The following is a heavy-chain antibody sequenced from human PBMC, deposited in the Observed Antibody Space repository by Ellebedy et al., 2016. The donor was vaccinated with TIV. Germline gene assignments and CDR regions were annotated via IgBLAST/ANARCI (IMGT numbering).Heavy chain of an antibody. Sequence: SETLSLTCTVSGGSVSRYYWSWIRQPPGKGLEWIGYIYYSGSTNYNPSLKSRVTISLDTSKHQFSLKLSSVTAADTAVYYCARAAQYDYAYYFDYWGQGTLVTVSS. V-gene: IGHV4-59*02. CDR1: GGSVSRYY. CDR3: ARAAQYDYAYYFDY. J-gene: IGHJ4*02. D-gene: IGHD3-16*01. CDR2: IYYSGST.